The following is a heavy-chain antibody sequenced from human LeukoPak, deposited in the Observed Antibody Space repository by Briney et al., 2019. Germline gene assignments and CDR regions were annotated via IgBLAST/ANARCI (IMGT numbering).Heavy chain of an antibody. CDR1: GGSISSGDYY. V-gene: IGHV4-30-4*01. D-gene: IGHD2-15*01. CDR3: ADYCSGGGCSYAFDI. J-gene: IGHJ3*02. Sequence: PSETLSLTRTVSGGSISSGDYYWSWIRQPPGKGLEWIGYIYYSGSTYYNPSLKSRVTISVDTSKNQFSLKLSSVTAADTAVYYCADYCSGGGCSYAFDIWGQGTMVTVSS. CDR2: IYYSGST.